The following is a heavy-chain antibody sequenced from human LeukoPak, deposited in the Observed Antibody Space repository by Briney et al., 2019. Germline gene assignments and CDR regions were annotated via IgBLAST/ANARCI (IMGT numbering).Heavy chain of an antibody. J-gene: IGHJ4*02. CDR3: AMDTAMAEAER. V-gene: IGHV5-10-1*01. Sequence: GESLQISCQGSGYSFTSYWISWVRQMPGKGLEWMGRIDPSDSYTNYSPSFQGHVTTSADKSISTAYLQWSSLKASDTAMYYCAMDTAMAEAERWGQGTLVTVSS. CDR2: IDPSDSYT. D-gene: IGHD5-18*01. CDR1: GYSFTSYW.